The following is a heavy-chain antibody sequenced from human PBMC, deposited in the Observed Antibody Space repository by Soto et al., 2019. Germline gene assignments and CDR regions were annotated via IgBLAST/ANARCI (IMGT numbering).Heavy chain of an antibody. Sequence: GGSLRLSCAASGFTFSSYAMSWVRQAPGKGLEWVSAISGSGGSTYYADSVKGRFTISRDNSKNTLYLQMNSLRAEDTAVYYCAKGRSIAAAFRGNWFDPWGQGTLVTVSS. D-gene: IGHD6-13*01. CDR2: ISGSGGST. J-gene: IGHJ5*02. V-gene: IGHV3-23*01. CDR3: AKGRSIAAAFRGNWFDP. CDR1: GFTFSSYA.